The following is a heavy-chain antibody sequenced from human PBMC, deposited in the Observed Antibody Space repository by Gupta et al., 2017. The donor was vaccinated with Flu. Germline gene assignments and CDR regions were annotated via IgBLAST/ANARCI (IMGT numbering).Heavy chain of an antibody. V-gene: IGHV3-43*01. CDR2: ISWDGGST. Sequence: RQAPGKGLEWVSLISWDGGSTYYADSVKGRFTIARDNSKDSLYLQMNRLRTEDTALYYCAKGRGYSYGYLDYWGQGTLVTVSS. D-gene: IGHD5-18*01. J-gene: IGHJ4*02. CDR3: AKGRGYSYGYLDY.